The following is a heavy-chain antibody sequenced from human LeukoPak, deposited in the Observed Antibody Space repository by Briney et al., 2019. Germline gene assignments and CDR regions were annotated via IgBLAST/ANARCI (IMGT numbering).Heavy chain of an antibody. J-gene: IGHJ6*03. D-gene: IGHD2-2*02. CDR1: GYTFISYG. Sequence: ASVKVSCKASGYTFISYGITWVRQAPGQGLEWMGWISAYNGNTNYAQKLQGRVTMTTDTSTSTAYMELRSLRSDDTAVYYCAGLYCSSTSCYRGKGYYYMDVWGKGTTVTVSS. CDR3: AGLYCSSTSCYRGKGYYYMDV. V-gene: IGHV1-18*01. CDR2: ISAYNGNT.